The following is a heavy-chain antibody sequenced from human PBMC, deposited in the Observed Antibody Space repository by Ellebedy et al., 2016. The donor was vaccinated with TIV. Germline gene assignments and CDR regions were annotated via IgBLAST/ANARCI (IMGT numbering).Heavy chain of an antibody. D-gene: IGHD6-6*01. J-gene: IGHJ4*02. Sequence: ASVKVSCKVSGYTLTDLSMHWVRQAPGKGLEWMGGLDPQYGKTVYAQTFQGRVTMTEDTSTDTAHMELSSLTSEDTAVYYCATPSAGGFLVSFDFWGQGTLVTVSS. V-gene: IGHV1-24*01. CDR2: LDPQYGKT. CDR3: ATPSAGGFLVSFDF. CDR1: GYTLTDLS.